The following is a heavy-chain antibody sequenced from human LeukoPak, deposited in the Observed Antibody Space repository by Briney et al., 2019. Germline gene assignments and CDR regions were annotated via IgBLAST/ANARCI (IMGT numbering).Heavy chain of an antibody. J-gene: IGHJ4*02. D-gene: IGHD6-19*01. Sequence: SGPTLGKPTQTLTLTCTFSGFSLSTSGVGVGWIRQPPGKALEWVALIYWDDDERYSPSLKSRLTITKDTSKNQVVLTMTNMDPVDTATYYCAHSPSSGWSFDYWGQGTLVTVSS. CDR2: IYWDDDE. CDR1: GFSLSTSGVG. CDR3: AHSPSSGWSFDY. V-gene: IGHV2-5*02.